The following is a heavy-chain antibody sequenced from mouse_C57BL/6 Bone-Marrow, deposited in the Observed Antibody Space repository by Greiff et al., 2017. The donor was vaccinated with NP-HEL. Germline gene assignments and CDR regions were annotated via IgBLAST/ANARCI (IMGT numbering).Heavy chain of an antibody. J-gene: IGHJ4*01. CDR3: AKGYYSNPMDY. CDR1: GFNIKDYY. CDR2: IDPADGET. D-gene: IGHD2-5*01. V-gene: IGHV14-2*01. Sequence: EVQLQQSGAELVKPGASVKLSCTASGFNIKDYYIHWVKQRTEQGLEWIGRIDPADGETKYAPKFPGKATITAATSSNTAYLQLSSLTSEDTAVYYCAKGYYSNPMDYWGQGTSVTVSS.